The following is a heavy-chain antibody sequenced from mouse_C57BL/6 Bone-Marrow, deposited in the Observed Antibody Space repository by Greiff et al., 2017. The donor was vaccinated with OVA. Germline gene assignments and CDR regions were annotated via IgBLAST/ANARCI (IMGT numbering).Heavy chain of an antibody. CDR3: ARNWHYGSVAMDY. CDR2: IWSGGST. D-gene: IGHD1-1*01. J-gene: IGHJ4*01. V-gene: IGHV2-2*01. Sequence: VKVVESGPGLVQPSQSLSITCTVSGFSLTSYGVHWVRQSPGKGLEWLGVIWSGGSTDYNAAFISRLSISKDNSKSQVFFKMNSLQADDTAIYYCARNWHYGSVAMDYWGQGTSVTVSS. CDR1: GFSLTSYG.